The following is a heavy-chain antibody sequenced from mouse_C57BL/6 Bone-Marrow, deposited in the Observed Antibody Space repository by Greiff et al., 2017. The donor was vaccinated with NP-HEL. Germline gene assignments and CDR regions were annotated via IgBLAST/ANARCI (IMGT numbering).Heavy chain of an antibody. CDR2: IDPSDSYT. Sequence: QVQLKQPGAELVRPGTSVKLSCKASGYTFTSYWMHWVKQRPGQGLEWIGVIDPSDSYTNYNQKFKGKATLTVDTSSSTAYMQLSSLTSEDSAVYYCARELGQGYFDYWGQGTTLTVSS. D-gene: IGHD4-1*01. CDR1: GYTFTSYW. V-gene: IGHV1-59*01. J-gene: IGHJ2*01. CDR3: ARELGQGYFDY.